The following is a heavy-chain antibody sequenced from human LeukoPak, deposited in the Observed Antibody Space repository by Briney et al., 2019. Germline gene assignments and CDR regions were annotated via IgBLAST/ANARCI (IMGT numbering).Heavy chain of an antibody. CDR2: INSDGSST. CDR1: GFTLSSYW. V-gene: IGHV3-74*01. D-gene: IGHD6-19*01. J-gene: IGHJ4*02. CDR3: ARDLGPTSSGWYLGY. Sequence: GGSLRLSCAASGFTLSSYWMHWVRQAPGKGLVWVSRINSDGSSTSYADSVKGRFTISRDNAKNTLYLQMNSLRAEDTAVYYCARDLGPTSSGWYLGYWGQGTLVTVSS.